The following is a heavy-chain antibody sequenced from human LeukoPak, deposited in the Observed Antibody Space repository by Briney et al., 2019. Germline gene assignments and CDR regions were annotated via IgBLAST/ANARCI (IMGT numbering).Heavy chain of an antibody. CDR3: AKGAVRSTVVSPEYYFDY. V-gene: IGHV3-53*05. CDR1: EFTVSSNY. CDR2: IYSGGST. J-gene: IGHJ4*02. D-gene: IGHD4-23*01. Sequence: GGSLRLSCAASEFTVSSNYMSWVRQAPGKGLEWVSVIYSGGSTSYADSVKGRFTISRDNSKNTLYVQMNSLRAEDTAVYYCAKGAVRSTVVSPEYYFDYWGQGTMVTVSS.